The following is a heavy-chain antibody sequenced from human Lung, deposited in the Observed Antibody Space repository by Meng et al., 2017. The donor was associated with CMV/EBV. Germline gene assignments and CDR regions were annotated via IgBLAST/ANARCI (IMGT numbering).Heavy chain of an antibody. D-gene: IGHD7-27*01. J-gene: IGHJ4*02. CDR3: AKDQLGRYWRPDWYYFHS. CDR2: ISSDEDSE. Sequence: FTYSSCGMHWVREDPGKGLEWMAVISSDEDSEYYTTSVRGRFTISRDNSKNTLYLQMTSLIPEDTAIYYCAKDQLGRYWRPDWYYFHSWGQGTLVTVSS. CDR1: FTYSSCG. V-gene: IGHV3-30*18.